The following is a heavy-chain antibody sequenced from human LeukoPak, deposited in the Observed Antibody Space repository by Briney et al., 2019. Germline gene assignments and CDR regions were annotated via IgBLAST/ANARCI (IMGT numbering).Heavy chain of an antibody. CDR2: INHSGST. D-gene: IGHD6-6*01. V-gene: IGHV4-34*01. CDR3: ARVRGSSAPTGFDY. CDR1: GGSFSGYY. Sequence: SETLSLTCAVYGGSFSGYYWSWIRQPPGKGLEWIGEINHSGSTNYNPSLKSRVTISVDTSKNQFSLKLSSVTASDTAVYYCARVRGSSAPTGFDYWGQGTLVTVSS. J-gene: IGHJ4*02.